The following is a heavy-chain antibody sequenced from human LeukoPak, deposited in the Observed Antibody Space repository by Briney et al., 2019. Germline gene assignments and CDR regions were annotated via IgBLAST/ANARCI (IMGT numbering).Heavy chain of an antibody. J-gene: IGHJ4*02. CDR2: LYTGGKT. D-gene: IGHD4-17*01. CDR1: GFTISSYH. Sequence: GGSLRLSCAASGFTISSYHMSWVRQAPGKGLEWVSVLYTGGKTSYAGAVRGRFTVSRDNSKNTLYLQMNSLSADDTAMYYCANEIRPNDYWGQGTLVTVSS. CDR3: ANEIRPNDY. V-gene: IGHV3-53*01.